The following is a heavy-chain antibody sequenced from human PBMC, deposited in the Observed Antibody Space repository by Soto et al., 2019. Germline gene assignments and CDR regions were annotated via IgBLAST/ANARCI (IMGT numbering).Heavy chain of an antibody. J-gene: IGHJ6*02. CDR3: ARVGYYYDSIGYYSDGMDV. Sequence: ASVKVSCKASGYTFTSYDINWVRQATGQGLEWMGWMNPNSGNTGYAQKFQGRVTMTRNTSISTAYMELSNLRSEDTAVYYCARVGYYYDSIGYYSDGMDVWGQGTTVTVS. V-gene: IGHV1-8*01. CDR2: MNPNSGNT. CDR1: GYTFTSYD. D-gene: IGHD3-22*01.